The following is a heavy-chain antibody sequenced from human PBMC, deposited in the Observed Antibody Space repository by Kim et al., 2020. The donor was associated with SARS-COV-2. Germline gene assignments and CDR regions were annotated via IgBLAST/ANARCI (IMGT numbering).Heavy chain of an antibody. Sequence: GGSLRLSCTASGFTFGDYAMSWFRQAPGKGLEWVGFIRSKAYGGTTEYAASVKGRFTISRDDSKSIAYLQMNSLKTEDTAVYYCTRFAVVVPPLPLFDYWGQGTLVTVSS. CDR1: GFTFGDYA. J-gene: IGHJ4*02. V-gene: IGHV3-49*03. CDR2: IRSKAYGGTT. D-gene: IGHD2-2*01. CDR3: TRFAVVVPPLPLFDY.